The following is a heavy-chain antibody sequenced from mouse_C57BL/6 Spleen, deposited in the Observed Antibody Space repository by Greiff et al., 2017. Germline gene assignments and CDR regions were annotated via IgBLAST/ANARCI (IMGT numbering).Heavy chain of an antibody. CDR1: GFTFSDYG. V-gene: IGHV5-17*01. J-gene: IGHJ3*01. Sequence: EVQLVESGGGLVKPGGSLKLSCAASGFTFSDYGMHWVRQAPEKGLEWVAYISSGSSTIYYADTVKGRITISRDNAKNTLFLQMTSLRSEDTAMYYCASNYYGSSPWFAYWGQGTLVTVSA. CDR2: ISSGSSTI. CDR3: ASNYYGSSPWFAY. D-gene: IGHD1-1*01.